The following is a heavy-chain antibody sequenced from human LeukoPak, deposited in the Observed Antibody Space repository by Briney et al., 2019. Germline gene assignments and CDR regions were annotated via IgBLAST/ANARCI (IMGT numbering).Heavy chain of an antibody. D-gene: IGHD2-2*01. V-gene: IGHV3-23*01. CDR3: AKDKTSTWPYYLDY. J-gene: IGHJ4*02. CDR1: GFTFSSYA. CDR2: ISGSGGST. Sequence: PGGSLRLSCAASGFTFSSYAMSWVRQALGKGLEWVSAISGSGGSTYYADSVKGRFTISRDNSKNTLYLQMNSLRVEDTAVYYCAKDKTSTWPYYLDYWGQGALVSVSS.